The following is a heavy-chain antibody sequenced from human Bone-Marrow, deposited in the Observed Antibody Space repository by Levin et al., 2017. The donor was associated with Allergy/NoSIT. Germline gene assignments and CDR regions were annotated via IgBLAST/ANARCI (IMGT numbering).Heavy chain of an antibody. CDR3: TRFHTQILAFDI. Sequence: AGGSLRLSCVASGFTFDDYGMHWVRLAPGKGLEWVSGIGWNISITDYAESVKGRFTISRDNAKNALYLQMNSLRTEDTALYYCTRFHTQILAFDIWGQGTMVTVSS. V-gene: IGHV3-9*01. CDR1: GFTFDDYG. J-gene: IGHJ3*02. D-gene: IGHD3-9*01. CDR2: IGWNISIT.